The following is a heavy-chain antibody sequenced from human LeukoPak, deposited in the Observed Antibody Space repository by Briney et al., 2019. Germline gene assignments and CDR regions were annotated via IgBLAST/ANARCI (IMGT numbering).Heavy chain of an antibody. CDR1: GYTFTSYG. CDR2: ISAYNGNT. Sequence: ASVKVSCKASGYTFTSYGISWVRQAPGQGLEWMRWISAYNGNTNYAQKLQGRVTMTTDTSTSTAYMELRSLRSDDTAVYYCARDLVSGYSYGYDYYGMDVWGKGTTVTVSS. V-gene: IGHV1-18*04. J-gene: IGHJ6*04. CDR3: ARDLVSGYSYGYDYYGMDV. D-gene: IGHD5-18*01.